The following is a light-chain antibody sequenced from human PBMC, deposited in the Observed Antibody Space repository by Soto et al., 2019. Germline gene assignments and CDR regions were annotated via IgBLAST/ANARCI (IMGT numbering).Light chain of an antibody. V-gene: IGKV3-20*01. CDR1: QSLNGSY. CDR2: GAS. J-gene: IGKJ1*01. Sequence: EIVMTQSPDTLSVSPGERATLSCRASQSLNGSYLAWYQHKPGQAPRLLIYGASTRATGISDRFSASGSATDFTLTIIRLEPEDFAVYYCQHFGISPQTFGPGTKVDIK. CDR3: QHFGISPQT.